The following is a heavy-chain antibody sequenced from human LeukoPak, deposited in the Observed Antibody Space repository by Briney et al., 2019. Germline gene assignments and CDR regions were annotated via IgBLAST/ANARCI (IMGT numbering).Heavy chain of an antibody. Sequence: PGRSLRLSCAASGFTFNTYGMHWVRQAPGKGLEWVAVIWYDGSSKYYADSVKGRFTISRDNSQNTLYLQMNSLRAEDTAVYYCARVRYCSSGSCYAFLDYWGQGTLVTVSS. V-gene: IGHV3-33*01. CDR1: GFTFNTYG. D-gene: IGHD2-15*01. CDR2: IWYDGSSK. CDR3: ARVRYCSSGSCYAFLDY. J-gene: IGHJ4*02.